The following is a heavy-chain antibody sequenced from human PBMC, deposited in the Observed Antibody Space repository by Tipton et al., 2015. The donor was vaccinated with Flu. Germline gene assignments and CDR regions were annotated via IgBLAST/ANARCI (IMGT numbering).Heavy chain of an antibody. CDR3: ARILYKSGYYRPFDY. V-gene: IGHV3-48*01. CDR1: GFTFSSYS. J-gene: IGHJ4*02. Sequence: SLRLSCAASGFTFSSYSMNWVRQAPGKGLEWVSYISSSSSTIYYADSVKGRFTISRDNAKNSLYLQMNSLRAEDTAVYYCARILYKSGYYRPFDYWGQGTLVTVSS. CDR2: ISSSSSTI. D-gene: IGHD3-3*01.